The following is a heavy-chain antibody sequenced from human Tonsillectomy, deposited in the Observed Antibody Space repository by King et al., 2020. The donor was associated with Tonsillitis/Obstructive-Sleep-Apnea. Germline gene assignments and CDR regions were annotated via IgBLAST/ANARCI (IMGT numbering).Heavy chain of an antibody. D-gene: IGHD3-3*01. Sequence: VQLQQWGAGLLKPSETLSLTCAVYGGSFSGYYWSWIRQPPGKGLEWIGEINHSGSTNCKPSLKSRVTISVDTSKNQFSLNLRSVTAADTAVYYCARDHAVITIFVVVPERSYYFDYWGQGTLVTVSS. CDR3: ARDHAVITIFVVVPERSYYFDY. V-gene: IGHV4-34*01. J-gene: IGHJ4*02. CDR1: GGSFSGYY. CDR2: INHSGST.